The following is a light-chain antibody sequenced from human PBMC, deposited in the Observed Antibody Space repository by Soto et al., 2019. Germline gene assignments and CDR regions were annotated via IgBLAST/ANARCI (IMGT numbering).Light chain of an antibody. CDR3: SSYTSSSTLV. V-gene: IGLV2-14*01. Sequence: QSALTQPAFGSGSPGQSITISCTGTNSDIGGYNFVSWYQQHPGKVPKLMIYDVTNRPSGVSNRFSGSKSGNTASLTISGLQAEDEADYYCSSYTSSSTLVFGTGTKVTVL. CDR2: DVT. J-gene: IGLJ1*01. CDR1: NSDIGGYNF.